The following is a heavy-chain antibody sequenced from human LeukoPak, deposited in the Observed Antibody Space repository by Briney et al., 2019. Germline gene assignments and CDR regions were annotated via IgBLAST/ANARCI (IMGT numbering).Heavy chain of an antibody. CDR1: GFTFSSYS. D-gene: IGHD2-2*01. CDR2: ISSSSDYI. Sequence: PGRSLRLSCAASGFTFSSYSLNWVRQAPGKGLEWVSSISSSSDYIYYADSVKGRFTISRDNARNTVYLHMNSLRAEDTAVFYCARADQGPLDYWGQGTLVTVSS. CDR3: ARADQGPLDY. J-gene: IGHJ4*02. V-gene: IGHV3-21*01.